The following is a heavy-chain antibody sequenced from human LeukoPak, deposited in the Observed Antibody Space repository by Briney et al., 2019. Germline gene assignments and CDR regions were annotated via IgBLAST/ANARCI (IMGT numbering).Heavy chain of an antibody. CDR1: GFTFYSAW. D-gene: IGHD1-14*01. CDR2: VRRKTDGEST. CDR3: AADVGEPLAQIDF. J-gene: IGHJ4*02. V-gene: IGHV3-15*01. Sequence: GRSLRLSCAASGFTFYSAWMNWVRQVPGKGLEWVGRVRRKTDGESTDYAAAVKGRFTVSRDDSKDTVFLEMNSLKTEDTAVYYCAADVGEPLAQIDFLGQGTLVTGSS.